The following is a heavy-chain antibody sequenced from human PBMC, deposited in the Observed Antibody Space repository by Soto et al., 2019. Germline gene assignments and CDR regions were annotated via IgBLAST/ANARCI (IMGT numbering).Heavy chain of an antibody. V-gene: IGHV3-30-3*01. Sequence: LRLSCAASGFTFSSYAMHWVRQAPGKGLEWVAVISYDGSNKYYADSVKGRFTIYRDNSKNTLYLQMNSLRAEDTAVYYCARAKIVVVPSTFDPWGQGTLVTVSS. CDR1: GFTFSSYA. D-gene: IGHD3-22*01. CDR3: ARAKIVVVPSTFDP. J-gene: IGHJ5*02. CDR2: ISYDGSNK.